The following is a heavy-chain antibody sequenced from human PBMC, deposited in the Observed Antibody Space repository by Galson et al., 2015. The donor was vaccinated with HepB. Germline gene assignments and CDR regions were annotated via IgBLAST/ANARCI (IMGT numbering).Heavy chain of an antibody. CDR3: ARGNTRYSSSWPSPGSPDY. J-gene: IGHJ4*02. V-gene: IGHV1-3*01. Sequence: SVKVSCKASGYTFTSYAMHWVRQAPGQRLEWMGWINAGNGNTKYSQKFQGRVTITRDTSASAAYMELSSLRSEDTAVYYCARGNTRYSSSWPSPGSPDYWGQGTLVTVSS. CDR1: GYTFTSYA. CDR2: INAGNGNT. D-gene: IGHD6-13*01.